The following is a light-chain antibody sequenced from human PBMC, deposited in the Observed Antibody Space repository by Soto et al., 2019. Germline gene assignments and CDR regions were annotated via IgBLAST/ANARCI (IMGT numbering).Light chain of an antibody. CDR1: QSLLHSNGYNY. J-gene: IGKJ4*01. CDR3: MQSLQTGGGT. Sequence: DIVMTQSPLSLSVTPGEPASFSCRSSQSLLHSNGYNYLDWYLQKPGQSPQLLIYLGSNRASGVPDRCSGGGSGTDCTLKIIRVEAEDVGVYYCMQSLQTGGGTFGGGNKVEIK. CDR2: LGS. V-gene: IGKV2-28*01.